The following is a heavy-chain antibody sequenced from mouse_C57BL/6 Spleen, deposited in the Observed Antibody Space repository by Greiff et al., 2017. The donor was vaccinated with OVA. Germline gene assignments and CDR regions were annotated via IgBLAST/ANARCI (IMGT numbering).Heavy chain of an antibody. D-gene: IGHD3-2*02. CDR2: IDPSDSYT. CDR1: GYTFTSYW. CDR3: ARERVDSSEPFAY. J-gene: IGHJ3*01. Sequence: QVQLQQPGAELVKPGASLKLSCKASGYTFTSYWMQWVKQRPGQGLEWIGEIDPSDSYTNYNQKFKGKATLTVDTSSSTAYMQLSSLTSEDSAVYYCARERVDSSEPFAYWGQGTLVTVSA. V-gene: IGHV1-50*01.